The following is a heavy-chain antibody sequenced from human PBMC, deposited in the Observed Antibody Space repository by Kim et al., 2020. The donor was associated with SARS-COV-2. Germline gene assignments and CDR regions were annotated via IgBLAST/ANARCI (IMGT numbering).Heavy chain of an antibody. J-gene: IGHJ4*02. V-gene: IGHV1-2*04. D-gene: IGHD6-19*01. Sequence: QKFQGWVTMTRDTSSSTAYMELSRLRSDDTAVYYCARGESIAVAGTQLFDYWGQGTLVTVSS. CDR3: ARGESIAVAGTQLFDY.